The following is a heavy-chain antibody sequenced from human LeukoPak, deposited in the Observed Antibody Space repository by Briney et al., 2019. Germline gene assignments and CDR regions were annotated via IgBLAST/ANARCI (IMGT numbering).Heavy chain of an antibody. CDR1: GGSFSGYY. CDR2: INHSGST. CDR3: ARRRFYDFWNGYRGGNWFDP. V-gene: IGHV4-34*01. Sequence: SETLSLTCAVYGGSFSGYYWSWIRQPPGKGLEWIGEINHSGSTNYNPSLKSRVTISVDTSKNQFSLKLSSVTAADTAVYYCARRRFYDFWNGYRGGNWFDPWGQGTLVTVSS. J-gene: IGHJ5*02. D-gene: IGHD3-3*01.